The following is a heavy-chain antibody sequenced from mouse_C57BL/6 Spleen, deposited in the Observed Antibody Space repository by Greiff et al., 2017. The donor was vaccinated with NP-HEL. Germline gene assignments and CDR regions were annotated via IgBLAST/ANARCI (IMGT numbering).Heavy chain of an antibody. CDR3: ARSGGNYPY. V-gene: IGHV1-82*01. Sequence: QVQLQQSGPELVKPGASVKISCKASGYAFSSSWMNWVKQRPGKGLEWIGRIYPGDGDTNYNGKFKGKATLTADKSSSTAYMQLSSLTSEDSAVYFCARSGGNYPYWGQGTLVTVSA. J-gene: IGHJ3*01. CDR1: GYAFSSSW. D-gene: IGHD2-1*01. CDR2: IYPGDGDT.